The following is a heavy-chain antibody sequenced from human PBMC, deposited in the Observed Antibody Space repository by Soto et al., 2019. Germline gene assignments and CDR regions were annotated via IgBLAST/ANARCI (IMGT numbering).Heavy chain of an antibody. Sequence: QVQLVESGGGVVQPGRSLRLSCAASGFTFSSYGMHWVRQAPGKGLEWVAVIWYDGSNKYYADSVKGRFTISRDNSKNTLYLQMNSLRAEDTAVYYCARDRSVFVMGGGMDVWGQGTTVTVSS. V-gene: IGHV3-33*01. CDR3: ARDRSVFVMGGGMDV. CDR2: IWYDGSNK. CDR1: GFTFSSYG. D-gene: IGHD3-16*02. J-gene: IGHJ6*02.